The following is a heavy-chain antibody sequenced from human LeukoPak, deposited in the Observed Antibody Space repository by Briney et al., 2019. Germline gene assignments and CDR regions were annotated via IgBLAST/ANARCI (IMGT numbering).Heavy chain of an antibody. Sequence: PSETLSLTCAVYGGSFSGYYWSWIRQPPGKGLEWIGEINHSGSTNYNPSLKSRVTISVDTSKNQFSLKLSSVTAADTAVYYCARGTRRLPPSYYYDSSGHDYWGQGTLVTVSS. CDR2: INHSGST. V-gene: IGHV4-34*01. CDR1: GGSFSGYY. D-gene: IGHD3-22*01. CDR3: ARGTRRLPPSYYYDSSGHDY. J-gene: IGHJ4*02.